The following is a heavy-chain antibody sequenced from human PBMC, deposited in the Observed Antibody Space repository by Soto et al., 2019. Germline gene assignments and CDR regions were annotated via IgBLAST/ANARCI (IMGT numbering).Heavy chain of an antibody. CDR3: AKKCTVTTNYFDY. V-gene: IGHV3-23*01. CDR2: IRVSGGST. Sequence: EVQLLESGGGLVQPGGSLRLSCAASGFTLISYAMSWVRQAPGKGLEWVSTIRVSGGSTYSADSVKGRFTISRDNSKNTLYLQMNSLRAEDTAVYYCAKKCTVTTNYFDYWGRGTLVTVSS. D-gene: IGHD4-17*01. J-gene: IGHJ4*02. CDR1: GFTLISYA.